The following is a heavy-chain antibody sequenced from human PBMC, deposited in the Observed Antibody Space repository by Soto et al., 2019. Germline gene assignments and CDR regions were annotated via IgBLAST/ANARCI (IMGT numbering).Heavy chain of an antibody. V-gene: IGHV1-18*01. J-gene: IGHJ6*03. CDR1: GYTFTSYG. CDR2: ISAYNGNT. CDR3: ARAVATVTTLHYYYYYMDV. D-gene: IGHD4-17*01. Sequence: ASVKVSCKASGYTFTSYGISWVRQAPGQGLEWMGWISAYNGNTNYAQKLQGRVTMTTDTSTSTAYMELRSLRSDDTAVYYCARAVATVTTLHYYYYYMDVWGKGTTVTVSS.